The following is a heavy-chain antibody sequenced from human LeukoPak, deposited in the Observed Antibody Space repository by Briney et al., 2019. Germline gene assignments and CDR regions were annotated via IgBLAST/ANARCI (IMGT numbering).Heavy chain of an antibody. CDR2: IYYSGST. J-gene: IGHJ5*02. CDR3: ARDLRAGIAAAGSHRWFDP. Sequence: SETLSLTCTVSGGSISSYYWSWIRQPPGKGLEWIGYIYYSGSTNHNPSLKSRVTISVDTSKNQFSLKLSSVTAADTAVYYCARDLRAGIAAAGSHRWFDPWGQGTLVTVSS. CDR1: GGSISSYY. D-gene: IGHD6-13*01. V-gene: IGHV4-59*01.